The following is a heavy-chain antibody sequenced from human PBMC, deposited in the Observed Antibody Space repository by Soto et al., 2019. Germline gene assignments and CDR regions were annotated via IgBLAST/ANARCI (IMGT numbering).Heavy chain of an antibody. V-gene: IGHV4-39*01. Sequence: QLQLQESGPGLVKPSETLSLTCTVSGGSVSSSSYSWGWIRQPPGKGLEWIGTIYYSENTYYNPSHMSRVTISVDTSKNQFSLKLSSVTAADTAVYYCARLNGYCISTNCHGYYGMDVWGQGTTVTVSS. J-gene: IGHJ6*02. CDR1: GGSVSSSSYS. CDR3: ARLNGYCISTNCHGYYGMDV. D-gene: IGHD2-2*01. CDR2: IYYSENT.